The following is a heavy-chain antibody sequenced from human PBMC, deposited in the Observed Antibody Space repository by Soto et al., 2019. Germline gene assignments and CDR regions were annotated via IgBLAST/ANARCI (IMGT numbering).Heavy chain of an antibody. J-gene: IGHJ5*02. D-gene: IGHD3-9*01. CDR1: GDSTTSYAYY. CDR2: IYYSGYT. Sequence: QLQLRESGPGLVKPSATLSLTCSVSGDSTTSYAYYWGWLRQPPGKGIEWLGSIYYSGYTYYHPYLNSRVTISVDRARNQFSMNLSYVTAADTAVYYCVSGTSFYDVLTGNYVDRWFDPWGQGTLVTVSS. V-gene: IGHV4-39*01. CDR3: VSGTSFYDVLTGNYVDRWFDP.